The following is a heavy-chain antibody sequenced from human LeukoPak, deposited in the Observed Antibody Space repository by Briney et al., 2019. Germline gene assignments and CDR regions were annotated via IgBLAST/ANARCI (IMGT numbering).Heavy chain of an antibody. CDR3: ARVGDLYRAHRVRGLSPDYYYMDV. V-gene: IGHV4-34*01. D-gene: IGHD3-10*01. J-gene: IGHJ6*03. CDR2: INDSGST. CDR1: GGSFSGYY. Sequence: SETLSHTCGVYGGSFSGYYWSWIRQPPGKGLEWIGEINDSGSTNYNPSLKSRVTISVDASKNQFSLTVSSLTAADTAVYYCARVGDLYRAHRVRGLSPDYYYMDVWGKGTTVTVSS.